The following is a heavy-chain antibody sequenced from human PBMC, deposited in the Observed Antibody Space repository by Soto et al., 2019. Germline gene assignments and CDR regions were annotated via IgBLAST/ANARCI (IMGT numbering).Heavy chain of an antibody. Sequence: PSRTPAITCAVSGSSMTSGIYWAWIRQPPGKGLEWIGSVYHSGATYYNSSLQGRVSISVDTSKNHFSLKLISVTAADTGTYYCERYRSLMRKTAWF. CDR1: GSSMTSGIY. V-gene: IGHV4-38-2*01. CDR2: VYHSGAT. D-gene: IGHD6-13*01. J-gene: IGHJ5*01. CDR3: ERYRSLMRKTAWF.